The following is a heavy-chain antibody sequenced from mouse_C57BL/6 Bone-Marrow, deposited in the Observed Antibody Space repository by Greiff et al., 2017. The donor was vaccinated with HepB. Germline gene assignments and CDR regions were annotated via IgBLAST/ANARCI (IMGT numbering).Heavy chain of an antibody. CDR1: GYTFTSYG. Sequence: VQLQESGAELARPGASVKLSCKASGYTFTSYGISWVKQRTGQGLEWIGEIYPRSGNTYYNEKFKGKATLTADKSSSTAYMELRSLTSEDSAVYFCARRSGYGSSPFDYWGQGTTRTVSS. CDR2: IYPRSGNT. V-gene: IGHV1-81*01. CDR3: ARRSGYGSSPFDY. D-gene: IGHD1-1*01. J-gene: IGHJ2*01.